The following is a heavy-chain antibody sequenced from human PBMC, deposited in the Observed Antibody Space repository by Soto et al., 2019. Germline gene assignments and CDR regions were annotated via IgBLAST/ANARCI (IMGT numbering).Heavy chain of an antibody. CDR2: ISAYNGNT. CDR3: ARDRAVAGNKYFQH. CDR1: GYTFTSYG. Sequence: ASVKVSCKASGYTFTSYGISWVRQAPGQGLEWMGWISAYNGNTNYAQKLQGRVTMTTDTSTSTAYMELRSLRSDDTAVYYCARDRAVAGNKYFQHWGQGTLVTVSS. J-gene: IGHJ1*01. D-gene: IGHD6-19*01. V-gene: IGHV1-18*01.